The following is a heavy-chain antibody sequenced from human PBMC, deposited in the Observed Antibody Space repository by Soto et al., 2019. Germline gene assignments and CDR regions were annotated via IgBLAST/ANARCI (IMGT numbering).Heavy chain of an antibody. CDR2: ISSNGGST. D-gene: IGHD6-19*01. J-gene: IGHJ6*02. CDR3: ARDRGYSSGHPADV. Sequence: EVQLVESGGGLVQPGGSLRLSCAASGFTFSTYAMHWVRQAPGKGLEYVSAISSNGGSTYYGNSVKGRFTISRDNSKNTLYLQMVSLRDDDRAVYYCARDRGYSSGHPADVWGQGTTVTVSS. CDR1: GFTFSTYA. V-gene: IGHV3-64*01.